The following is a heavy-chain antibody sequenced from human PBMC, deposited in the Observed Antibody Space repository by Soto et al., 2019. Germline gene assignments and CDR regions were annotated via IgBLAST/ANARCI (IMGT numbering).Heavy chain of an antibody. V-gene: IGHV4-59*11. J-gene: IGHJ4*02. CDR2: IHDSGST. D-gene: IGHD6-13*01. Sequence: QVQLQESGPGLVKPSETLSLTCTVSGGSISSHHWCWIRQPPGKGPECIGSIHDSGSTTYNPALTSRITISVDTAKNQYSLSMSSVTAADTAVYYCARGGASSIWLDNWGQGILVTVSS. CDR1: GGSISSHH. CDR3: ARGGASSIWLDN.